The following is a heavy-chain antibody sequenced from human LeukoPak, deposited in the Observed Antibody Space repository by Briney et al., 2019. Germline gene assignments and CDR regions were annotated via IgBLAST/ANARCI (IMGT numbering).Heavy chain of an antibody. J-gene: IGHJ4*02. CDR2: IIPIFGTA. CDR3: ARRFWSGYYYLHH. CDR1: GGTFSSYA. Sequence: GSSVKVSCKASGGTFSSYAISWVRQAPGQGLEWMGVIIPIFGTANYAQKFQGRVTITADESTNTAYMEPSRLSSEDTAVYYWARRFWSGYYYLHHWGQGTLVPVST. V-gene: IGHV1-69*01. D-gene: IGHD3-3*01.